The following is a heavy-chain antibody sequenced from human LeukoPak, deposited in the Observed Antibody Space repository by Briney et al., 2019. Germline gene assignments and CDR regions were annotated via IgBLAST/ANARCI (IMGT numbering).Heavy chain of an antibody. J-gene: IGHJ4*02. CDR2: ISYDGSNK. V-gene: IGHV3-30*04. CDR1: GFTFSSYA. D-gene: IGHD3-16*01. Sequence: GGSLRLSCAASGFTFSSYAMHWVRQAPGKGLEWVAVISYDGSNKYYADSVKGRFTISRDNSKNTLYLQMSSLRAEDTAVYYCARDGGAVYYFDYWGQGTLVTVSS. CDR3: ARDGGAVYYFDY.